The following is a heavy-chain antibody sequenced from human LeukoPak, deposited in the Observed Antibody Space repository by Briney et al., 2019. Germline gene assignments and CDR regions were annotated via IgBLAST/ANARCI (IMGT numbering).Heavy chain of an antibody. D-gene: IGHD3-22*01. Sequence: PGGSLRLSCAASGFTFSSYAMSWVRQAPGKGLEWVSAISGSGGSTYYADSVKGRFTISRDNSKNTLYLQMNSLRAEDTAVYYCAKVEPYYYDSSGYKNDYWGQGTLVTVSS. CDR2: ISGSGGST. V-gene: IGHV3-23*01. CDR3: AKVEPYYYDSSGYKNDY. J-gene: IGHJ4*02. CDR1: GFTFSSYA.